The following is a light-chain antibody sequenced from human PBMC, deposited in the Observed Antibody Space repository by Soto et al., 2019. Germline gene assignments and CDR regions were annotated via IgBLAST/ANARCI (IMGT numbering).Light chain of an antibody. V-gene: IGKV2-30*01. Sequence: DVVMTQSPLSLPVTLGQPASISCRSSQSLVSSNGNAFLIWFQQRPGQSPRRLIYKVSNRDSAVPDRFTGGGSGTDFTLEISRVEAEDVGVYYCMQATHWPWTFGQGTKVEIK. CDR1: QSLVSSNGNAF. CDR2: KVS. J-gene: IGKJ1*01. CDR3: MQATHWPWT.